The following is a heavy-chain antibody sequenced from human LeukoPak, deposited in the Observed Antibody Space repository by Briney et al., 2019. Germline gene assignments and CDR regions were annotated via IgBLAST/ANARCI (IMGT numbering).Heavy chain of an antibody. D-gene: IGHD6-6*01. V-gene: IGHV4-59*08. J-gene: IGHJ6*02. CDR1: GGSISSYY. CDR2: IYYSGST. CDR3: ARTPSIAARRGFDYYYYGMDV. Sequence: SETLSLTCTVSGGSISSYYWSWIRQPPGKGLEWIGYIYYSGSTNYNPSLKSRVTISVDTSKNQFSLKLSSVTAADTAVYYCARTPSIAARRGFDYYYYGMDVWGQGTTVTVSS.